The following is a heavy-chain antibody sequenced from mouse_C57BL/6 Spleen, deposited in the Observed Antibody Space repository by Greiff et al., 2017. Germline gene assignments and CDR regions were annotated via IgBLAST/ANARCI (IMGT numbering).Heavy chain of an antibody. V-gene: IGHV1-55*01. D-gene: IGHD4-1*01. CDR1: GYTFTSYW. CDR2: IYPGSGST. J-gene: IGHJ4*01. Sequence: QVQLKQPGAELVKPGASVKMSCKASGYTFTSYWITWVKQRPGQGLEWIGDIYPGSGSTNYNEKFKSKATLTVDTSSSTAYMQLSSLTSEDSAVXYCAKGELGYYYAMDYWGQGTSVTVSS. CDR3: AKGELGYYYAMDY.